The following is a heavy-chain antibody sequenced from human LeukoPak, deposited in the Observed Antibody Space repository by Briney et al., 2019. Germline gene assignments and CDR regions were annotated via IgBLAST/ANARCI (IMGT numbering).Heavy chain of an antibody. Sequence: GGSLRLSCAASGLTFSIHWMNWVRQAPGKGLECVANIDQDGSDKYYVDSVKGRFTISRDNTKNSLYLQMNSLRAEDTAVYYCVGGDYWGQGTLVTVSS. CDR3: VGGDY. V-gene: IGHV3-7*01. J-gene: IGHJ4*02. CDR1: GLTFSIHW. CDR2: IDQDGSDK.